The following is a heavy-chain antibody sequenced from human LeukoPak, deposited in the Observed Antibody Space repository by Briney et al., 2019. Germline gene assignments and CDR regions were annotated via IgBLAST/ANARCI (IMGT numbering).Heavy chain of an antibody. CDR3: ARVVDIVASTDY. D-gene: IGHD5-12*01. CDR1: GFTFSSYA. Sequence: GGSLRLSCAASGFTFSSYAMHWVRQAPGKGLEWVAVISYDGSNKYYADSVKGRFTISRDNSKNTLYLQMNSLRAEDTAVYYCARVVDIVASTDYWGQETLVTVSS. V-gene: IGHV3-30-3*01. CDR2: ISYDGSNK. J-gene: IGHJ4*02.